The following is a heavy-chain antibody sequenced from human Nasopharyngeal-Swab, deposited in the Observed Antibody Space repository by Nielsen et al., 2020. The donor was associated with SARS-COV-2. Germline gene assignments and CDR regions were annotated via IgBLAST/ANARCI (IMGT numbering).Heavy chain of an antibody. J-gene: IGHJ4*02. CDR2: ISSSSSYI. CDR1: GFSFSSYT. CDR3: ARDIFDY. V-gene: IGHV3-21*01. Sequence: GESLKISCAVSGFSFSSYTMNWVRQAPGKGPEWVSSISSSSSYIYYADSVKGRFTISRDNAKNSLYLQMNSLRAEDTAVYYCARDIFDYWGQGTLVTVSS.